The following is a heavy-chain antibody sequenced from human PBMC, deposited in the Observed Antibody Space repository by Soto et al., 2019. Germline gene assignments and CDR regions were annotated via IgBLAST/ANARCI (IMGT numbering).Heavy chain of an antibody. V-gene: IGHV4-39*01. CDR3: ARLSFGYDMDV. Sequence: QLQLQESGPGLVKPSETLSLTCTVSGGSISSNRNYWGWIRQPPGKGLEWIGSVFYNGRTYYNPSIKSRVTISVDTSKNQFSLNLSSVSAADTALYYCARLSFGYDMDVWGQGTTVTVSS. D-gene: IGHD3-16*01. CDR2: VFYNGRT. CDR1: GGSISSNRNY. J-gene: IGHJ6*02.